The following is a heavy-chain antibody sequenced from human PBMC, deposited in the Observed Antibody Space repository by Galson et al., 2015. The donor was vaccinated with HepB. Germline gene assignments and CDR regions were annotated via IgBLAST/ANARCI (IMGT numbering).Heavy chain of an antibody. CDR3: AKDSASRIGDY. Sequence: SLRLSCAASGVVFSSDWMTWVRQIPGKGLEWVANINQDGSLRQYVGSVKGRFTVSRDNAKNSLYLEMTSLRVEDTAVYYCAKDSASRIGDYWGQGALVTVSS. J-gene: IGHJ4*02. V-gene: IGHV3-7*03. CDR1: GVVFSSDW. CDR2: INQDGSLR. D-gene: IGHD2-15*01.